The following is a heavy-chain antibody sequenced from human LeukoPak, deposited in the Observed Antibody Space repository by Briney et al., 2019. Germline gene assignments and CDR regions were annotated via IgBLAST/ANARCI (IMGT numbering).Heavy chain of an antibody. CDR2: IIPILGIA. D-gene: IGHD2-8*01. V-gene: IGHV1-69*02. J-gene: IGHJ4*02. Sequence: SVKVSCKASGGPFSSYTISWVRQAPGQGLEWMGKIIPILGIANYAQKFQGRVTITADKSTSTAYMELSSLRSEDTAVNYWASYCTNGVCPIGGDYWGQGTLVTVSS. CDR3: ASYCTNGVCPIGGDY. CDR1: GGPFSSYT.